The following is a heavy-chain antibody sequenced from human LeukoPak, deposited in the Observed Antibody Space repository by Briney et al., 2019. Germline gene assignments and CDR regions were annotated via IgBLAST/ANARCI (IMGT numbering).Heavy chain of an antibody. J-gene: IGHJ4*02. CDR3: ARAGPPYSSGWYEGLFDY. Sequence: IGSTYYIPSLKIRVTISVDTSKNQFSLKLSSVTAADTAVYYCARAGPPYSSGWYEGLFDYWGQGTLVTVSS. CDR2: IGST. D-gene: IGHD6-19*01. V-gene: IGHV4-31*02.